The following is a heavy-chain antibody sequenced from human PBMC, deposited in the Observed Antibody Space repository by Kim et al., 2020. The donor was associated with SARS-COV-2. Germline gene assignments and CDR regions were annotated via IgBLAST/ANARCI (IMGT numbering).Heavy chain of an antibody. V-gene: IGHV4-4*02. D-gene: IGHD1-1*01. Sequence: TNYNPSLRGQVTISLDKSKNQVSLTLTTVTAVDTAIYYCARHKMSTNAFDIWGQGTTVTVSS. J-gene: IGHJ3*02. CDR2: T. CDR3: ARHKMSTNAFDI.